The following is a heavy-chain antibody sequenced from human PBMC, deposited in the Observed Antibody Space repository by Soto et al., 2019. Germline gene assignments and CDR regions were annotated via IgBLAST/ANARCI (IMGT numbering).Heavy chain of an antibody. D-gene: IGHD1-1*01. CDR1: VFTFSSYW. CDR2: INIDGSST. V-gene: IGHV3-74*01. Sequence: PGGSLRLSCAASVFTFSSYWMHWVRQAPGKWLVWFSRINIDGSSTXXADSVKGRXTISRYNSKNTXYLQMXSLRAEDTAVYYCARGPLEGLDYCGQGTLVTVSX. J-gene: IGHJ4*02. CDR3: ARGPLEGLDY.